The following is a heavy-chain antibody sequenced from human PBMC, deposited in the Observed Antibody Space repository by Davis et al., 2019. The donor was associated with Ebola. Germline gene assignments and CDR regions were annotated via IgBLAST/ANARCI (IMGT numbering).Heavy chain of an antibody. V-gene: IGHV3-23*01. D-gene: IGHD6-19*01. J-gene: IGHJ6*02. CDR3: AKSSVAGTSGMDV. CDR1: GFTFSSFG. CDR2: MGASGGVT. Sequence: PGGSLRLSCAASGFTFSSFGMSWVRQAPGKGLEWISAMGASGGVTHYADSVKGRFAISRDNSKNTLYLQMNSLRAEDTAVYYCAKSSVAGTSGMDVWGQGTTVTVSS.